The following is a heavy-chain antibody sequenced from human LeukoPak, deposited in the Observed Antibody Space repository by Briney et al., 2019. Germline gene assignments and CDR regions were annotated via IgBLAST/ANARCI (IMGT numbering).Heavy chain of an antibody. CDR2: IYHSGST. V-gene: IGHV4-38-2*01. CDR1: GYSISSGYY. CDR3: ARHQYCSSTSCLAGYYYYYYMDA. J-gene: IGHJ6*03. D-gene: IGHD2-2*01. Sequence: PSETLSLTCAVSGYSISSGYYWGWIRQPPGKGLEWIGSIYHSGSTYYNPSLKSRVTISVDTSKNQFSLKLSSVTAADTAVYYCARHQYCSSTSCLAGYYYYYYMDAWGKGTTVTVSS.